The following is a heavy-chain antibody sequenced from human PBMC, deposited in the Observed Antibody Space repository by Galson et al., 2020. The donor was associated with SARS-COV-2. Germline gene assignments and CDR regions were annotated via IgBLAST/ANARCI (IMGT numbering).Heavy chain of an antibody. CDR3: ARSTEYYDSSGYYPPSWFDP. Sequence: ASETLSLTCSVSGGSINSNTYYWGWIRQPPGKGLEWIATIYYTGSTYSSPSLKSRVTLSVDTSKNHFSLKLTSVTAADTAVYYCARSTEYYDSSGYYPPSWFDPWGQGTLVTVSS. J-gene: IGHJ5*02. CDR2: IYYTGST. CDR1: GGSINSNTYY. V-gene: IGHV4-39*07. D-gene: IGHD3-22*01.